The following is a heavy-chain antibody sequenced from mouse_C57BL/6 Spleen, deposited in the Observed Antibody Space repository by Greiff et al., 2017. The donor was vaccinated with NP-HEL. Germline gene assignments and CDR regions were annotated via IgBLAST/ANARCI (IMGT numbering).Heavy chain of an antibody. D-gene: IGHD1-2*01. CDR3: TGTYGGDHYYAIDY. V-gene: IGHV1-15*01. CDR1: GYTFTDYE. CDR2: IDPETGGT. J-gene: IGHJ4*01. Sequence: QVQLQQSGAELVRPGASVTLSCKASGYTFTDYEMHWVKQTPVHGLEWIGAIDPETGGTAYNQKFKGKAILTVDKSSSTAYMELRSLTSEDSAVDYCTGTYGGDHYYAIDYWGQGTSVTVSS.